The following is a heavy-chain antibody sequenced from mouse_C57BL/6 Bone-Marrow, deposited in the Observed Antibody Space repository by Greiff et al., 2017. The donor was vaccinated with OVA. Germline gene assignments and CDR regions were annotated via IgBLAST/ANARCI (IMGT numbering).Heavy chain of an antibody. J-gene: IGHJ4*01. CDR3: ARRVTTVVADYAMDY. CDR1: GYTFTSYG. Sequence: VQLQQSGAELARPGASVKLSCKASGYTFTSYGISWVKQRTGQGLEWIGEIYPRSGNTYYDEKFKGKATLTADKSSSTAYMELRSLTYEDSAVYFCARRVTTVVADYAMDYWGQGTSVTVSS. V-gene: IGHV1-81*01. CDR2: IYPRSGNT. D-gene: IGHD1-1*01.